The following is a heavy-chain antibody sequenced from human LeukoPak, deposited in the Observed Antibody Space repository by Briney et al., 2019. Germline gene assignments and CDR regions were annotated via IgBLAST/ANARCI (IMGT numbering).Heavy chain of an antibody. CDR3: ARVAHWFDP. V-gene: IGHV1-8*01. D-gene: IGHD5-12*01. CDR1: GYTFTSYD. J-gene: IGHJ5*02. Sequence: ASVTVSFTASGYTFTSYDINWVRQATGQGLEWMGWMNPNSGNTGYAQKFQGRVTMTRNTSISTAYMELSSLRSEDTAVYYCARVAHWFDPWGQGTLVTVSS. CDR2: MNPNSGNT.